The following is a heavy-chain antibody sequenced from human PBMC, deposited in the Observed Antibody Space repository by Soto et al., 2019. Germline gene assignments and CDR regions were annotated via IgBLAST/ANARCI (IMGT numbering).Heavy chain of an antibody. CDR1: GLTFSSYW. V-gene: IGHV3-74*01. CDR2: INSDGSST. CDR3: ARERPYYYYGMDV. Sequence: GGPLRLSYTASGLTFSSYWMHWVRQAPGKGLVWVSRINSDGSSTSYADSVKGRFTISRDNAKNTLYLQMNSLRAEDTAVYYCARERPYYYYGMDVWGQGTTVTVSS. J-gene: IGHJ6*02.